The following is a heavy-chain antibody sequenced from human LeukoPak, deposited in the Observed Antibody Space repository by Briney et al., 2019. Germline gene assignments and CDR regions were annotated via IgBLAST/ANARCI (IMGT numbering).Heavy chain of an antibody. J-gene: IGHJ3*02. CDR1: GYFISSGYY. Sequence: PSETLSLTCAVPGYFISSGYYWGWIRRPPGKGLEWIGSIYHSGSTYFNPSLKSRVTISVDTSKNHFSLTLCSVTAADTAVYFCARVAASGTALDAFDNWGEGRMVTVSS. CDR3: ARVAASGTALDAFDN. CDR2: IYHSGST. V-gene: IGHV4-38-2*01. D-gene: IGHD6-13*01.